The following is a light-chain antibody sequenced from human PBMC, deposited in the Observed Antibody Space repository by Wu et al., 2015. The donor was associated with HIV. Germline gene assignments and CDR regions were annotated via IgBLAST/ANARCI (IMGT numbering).Light chain of an antibody. CDR2: GAS. J-gene: IGKJ1*01. CDR1: QSVSTN. Sequence: EIVTTQSPATLSVSPGERITLSCRASQSVSTNLAWYQQKPGQAPRLLIYGASTRATGIPARFSGSGSGTEFTLTISSLQSEDFALYYCQQYDNWRTFGQGT. CDR3: QQYDNWRT. V-gene: IGKV3-15*01.